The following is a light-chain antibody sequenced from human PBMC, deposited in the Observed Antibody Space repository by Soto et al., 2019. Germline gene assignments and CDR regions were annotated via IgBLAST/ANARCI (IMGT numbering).Light chain of an antibody. V-gene: IGLV2-14*01. Sequence: QSALTQPASVSGSPGQSITISCTGTSSDVGGYNYVSWYQQNPGKAPKLMIYDVSNRPSGVSNRFSGSKSGNTASLTISGPQAEDEADYYCSSYTSSSTLFGGGTQLTVL. J-gene: IGLJ2*01. CDR3: SSYTSSSTL. CDR2: DVS. CDR1: SSDVGGYNY.